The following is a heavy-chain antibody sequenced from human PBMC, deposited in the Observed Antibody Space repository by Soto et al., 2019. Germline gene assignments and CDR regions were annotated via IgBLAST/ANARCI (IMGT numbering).Heavy chain of an antibody. CDR1: GFTFSSYW. CDR2: LNSDGSTT. CDR3: ARGIKNYYGMDV. Sequence: EVQVVESGGGLVQPGGSLRLSCAASGFTFSSYWMHWVRQVPGKGLVWVSRLNSDGSTTNYADSVKGRFTIFRDNARNTLSLQMNSLRSDDTAVYYCARGIKNYYGMDVWGHGTTVTVSS. V-gene: IGHV3-74*01. J-gene: IGHJ6*02. D-gene: IGHD2-21*01.